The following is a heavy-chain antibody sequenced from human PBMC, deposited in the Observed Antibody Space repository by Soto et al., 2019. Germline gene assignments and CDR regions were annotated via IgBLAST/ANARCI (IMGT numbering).Heavy chain of an antibody. CDR1: GFKFSTYG. V-gene: IGHV3-30*18. D-gene: IGHD1-26*01. J-gene: IGHJ6*02. Sequence: QVQLVESGGGVVQPGRSLRLSCGASGFKFSTYGMHWVRQAPGKGLEWVAVISYDGNNKDYADSVKGRFTISRDNSKNTSYLQRNSLRAEDTAVYYCAKGLVGYVFGVQDYYFGMDVWCQGTTVAVSS. CDR2: ISYDGNNK. CDR3: AKGLVGYVFGVQDYYFGMDV.